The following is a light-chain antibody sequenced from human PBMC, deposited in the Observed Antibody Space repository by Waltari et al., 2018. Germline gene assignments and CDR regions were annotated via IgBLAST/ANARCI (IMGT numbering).Light chain of an antibody. Sequence: IQMTQSPSSLSASVGDRVTITCRASQSISSYLNWYQQKPGKAPKLLIYAASRLQSGVPSRVSGSGSGTDFTLTISSLQPEDFATYSFQQSYSTPPFTFGPGTKVDIK. CDR3: QQSYSTPPFT. CDR2: AAS. CDR1: QSISSY. V-gene: IGKV1-39*01. J-gene: IGKJ3*01.